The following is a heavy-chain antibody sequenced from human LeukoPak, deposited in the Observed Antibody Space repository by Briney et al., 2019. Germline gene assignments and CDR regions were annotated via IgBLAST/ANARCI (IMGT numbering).Heavy chain of an antibody. J-gene: IGHJ4*02. V-gene: IGHV1-69*04. CDR2: IIPTLEIA. Sequence: GGSVNVSCTASGGTFSSYAISWVRQAPGQGLEWMLRIIPTLEIANYAQKFKGRITITADKSTSTPYTELSSLRPEDTAVYYCGRVISGSWLWFWGQGTLVTVSS. CDR3: GRVISGSWLWF. D-gene: IGHD6-25*01. CDR1: GGTFSSYA.